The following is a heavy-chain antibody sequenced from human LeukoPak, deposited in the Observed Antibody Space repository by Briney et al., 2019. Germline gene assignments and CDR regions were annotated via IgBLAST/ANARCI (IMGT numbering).Heavy chain of an antibody. Sequence: GGSLRLSCSGSGFTFSSYAIHWVRQAPGKGPEYVSVINTSGDKTYYADSVKGRFTISRDNSKNTVSLQMSSLRAEDTAMYYCVKDPPPGAGTDWGQGTLVTVSS. CDR3: VKDPPPGAGTD. CDR1: GFTFSSYA. J-gene: IGHJ4*02. D-gene: IGHD6-13*01. CDR2: INTSGDKT. V-gene: IGHV3-64D*06.